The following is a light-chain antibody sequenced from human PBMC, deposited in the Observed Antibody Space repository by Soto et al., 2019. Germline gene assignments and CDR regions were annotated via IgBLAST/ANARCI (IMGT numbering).Light chain of an antibody. CDR2: AAS. CDR1: QSISSY. J-gene: IGKJ3*01. V-gene: IGKV1-39*01. Sequence: DIQMTQSPSSLSASVGDRVTITCRASQSISSYLIWYQQRPGKAPKLLIYAASSLQSGVPSRFSGSGSGTDFTLTIISLQPEDFATYYCQQSYSAPFTFGPGTKVDVK. CDR3: QQSYSAPFT.